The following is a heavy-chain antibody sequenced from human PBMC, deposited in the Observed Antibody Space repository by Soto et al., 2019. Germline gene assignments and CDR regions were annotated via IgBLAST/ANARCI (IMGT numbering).Heavy chain of an antibody. Sequence: PGGSLRLSCAASGFTFSSYGMHWVRQAPGKGLEWVAVISYDGSNKYYADSVKGRFTISRDNSKNTLYLQMNSLRAGDTAVYYCTTDPSARYDFWSGYPNNPWGQGTLVTVSS. CDR1: GFTFSSYG. CDR2: ISYDGSNK. J-gene: IGHJ5*02. D-gene: IGHD3-3*01. V-gene: IGHV3-30*03. CDR3: TTDPSARYDFWSGYPNNP.